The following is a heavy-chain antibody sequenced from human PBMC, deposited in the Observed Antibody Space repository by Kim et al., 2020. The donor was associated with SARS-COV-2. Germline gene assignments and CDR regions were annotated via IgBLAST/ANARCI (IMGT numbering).Heavy chain of an antibody. J-gene: IGHJ3*02. CDR3: ARDRAGSATEAGRNDAFDI. Sequence: SETLSLTCTVSGGSISSYYWSWIRQPPGKGLEWIGYIYYSGSTNYNPSLKSRVTISVDTSKNQFSLKLSSVTAADTAVYYCARDRAGSATEAGRNDAFDIWGQGTMVTVSS. CDR1: GGSISSYY. CDR2: IYYSGST. D-gene: IGHD3-10*01. V-gene: IGHV4-59*01.